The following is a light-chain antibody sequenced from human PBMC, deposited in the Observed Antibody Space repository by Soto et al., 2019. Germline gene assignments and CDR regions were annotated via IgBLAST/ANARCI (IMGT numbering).Light chain of an antibody. J-gene: IGLJ1*01. CDR3: SSYSGTTYHYD. V-gene: IGLV2-8*01. Sequence: QSALTQPPSASGSFGQSVTISCTGTSSDVGGYNYVSWYQQHPGKAPKLMIYEVSERPSGVPDRFSGSKSGNTASLTVSGLQAVDEADYYISSYSGTTYHYDFATGTKV. CDR1: SSDVGGYNY. CDR2: EVS.